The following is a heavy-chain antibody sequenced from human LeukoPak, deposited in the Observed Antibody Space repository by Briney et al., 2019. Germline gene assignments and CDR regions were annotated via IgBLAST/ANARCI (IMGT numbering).Heavy chain of an antibody. CDR3: ARESFLMDV. CDR1: GFTFSSYG. J-gene: IGHJ6*02. Sequence: PGRSLRLSCAASGFTFSSYGMHWVRQAPGKGLEWVAVIWYDGSNKYYADSVKGRFTISRDNSKNTLYLQMNSLRAEDTAVYYCARESFLMDVRGQGTTVTVSS. V-gene: IGHV3-33*01. CDR2: IWYDGSNK.